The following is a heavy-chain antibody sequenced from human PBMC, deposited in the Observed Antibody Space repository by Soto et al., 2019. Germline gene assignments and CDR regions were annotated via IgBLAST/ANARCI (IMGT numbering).Heavy chain of an antibody. Sequence: QVQLVQSGAEVKKPGSSVKVSCKASGGTFSSYAISWVRQAPGQGLEWLGGLIPIFGTANYAQKFQGRVTITADKSTSTAYMELSSLRSEDTAVYYCARGGSGYCSGGSCSFPDYYYGMDVWGQGTTVTVSS. D-gene: IGHD2-15*01. CDR3: ARGGSGYCSGGSCSFPDYYYGMDV. CDR1: GGTFSSYA. J-gene: IGHJ6*02. CDR2: LIPIFGTA. V-gene: IGHV1-69*06.